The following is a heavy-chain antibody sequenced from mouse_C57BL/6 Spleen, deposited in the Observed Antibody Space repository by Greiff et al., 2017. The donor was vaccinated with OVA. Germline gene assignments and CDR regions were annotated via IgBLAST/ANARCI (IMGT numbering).Heavy chain of an antibody. J-gene: IGHJ1*03. V-gene: IGHV1-69*01. CDR3: ARRDYYGSRPYWYFDV. CDR2: IDPSDSYT. CDR1: GYTFTSYW. D-gene: IGHD1-1*01. Sequence: QVQLKQPGAELVMPGASVKLSCKASGYTFTSYWMHWVKQRPGQGLEWIGEIDPSDSYTNYNQKFKGKSTLTVDKSSSTAYMQLSSLTSEDSAVYYCARRDYYGSRPYWYFDVWGTGTTVTVSS.